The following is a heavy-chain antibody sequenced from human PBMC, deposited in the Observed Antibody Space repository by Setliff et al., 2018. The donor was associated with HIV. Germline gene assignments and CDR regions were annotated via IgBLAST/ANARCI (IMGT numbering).Heavy chain of an antibody. CDR3: AMSYTDTSGYLN. CDR1: GFTFSGSA. V-gene: IGHV3-73*01. J-gene: IGHJ4*02. Sequence: GGSLRLSCAASGFTFSGSAMHWVRQASGKGLEWVGRIRSKAFNYATSYAASVNGRLTISRDDPQNTAYLQMNSLKTEDTAVYYCAMSYTDTSGYLNWGQGTLVTVSS. D-gene: IGHD3-22*01. CDR2: IRSKAFNYAT.